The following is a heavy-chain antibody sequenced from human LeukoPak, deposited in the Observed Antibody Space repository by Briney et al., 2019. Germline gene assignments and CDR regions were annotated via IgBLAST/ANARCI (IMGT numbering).Heavy chain of an antibody. CDR2: ISSSSSYI. CDR1: GFTFSSYS. V-gene: IGHV3-21*01. CDR3: ARDPSSRFYYAMDV. J-gene: IGHJ6*04. Sequence: PGRSLRLSCAASGFTFSSYSMNWVRQAPGKGLEWVSSISSSSSYIYYADSVKGRFTISRDNAKNSLYLQRNSLRAEDTAVYYCARDPSSRFYYAMDVWGKGTTVTVSS.